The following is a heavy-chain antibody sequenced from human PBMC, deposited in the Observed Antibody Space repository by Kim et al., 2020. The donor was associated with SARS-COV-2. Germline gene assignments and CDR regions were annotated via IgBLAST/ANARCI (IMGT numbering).Heavy chain of an antibody. CDR3: ARDVGYSGYDYWYFDL. Sequence: SVKVSCKASGGTFSSYAISWVRQAPGQGLEWMGGIIPIFGTANYAQKFQGRVTITADESTSTAYMELSSLRSEDTAVYYCARDVGYSGYDYWYFDLWGRVTLVTVSS. V-gene: IGHV1-69*13. CDR1: GGTFSSYA. D-gene: IGHD5-12*01. J-gene: IGHJ2*01. CDR2: IIPIFGTA.